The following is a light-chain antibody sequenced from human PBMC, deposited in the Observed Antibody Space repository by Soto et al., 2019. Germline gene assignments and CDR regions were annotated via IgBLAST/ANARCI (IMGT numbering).Light chain of an antibody. CDR2: EVS. Sequence: QSALTQPASVSGSPGQSITISCTGTSSDVGGYNYVSWYQQHPGKAPKLMIYEVSNRPSGVSNRFSGSKSGNTASLTISGLQAEDEADYYCSSDTGSSPDVFGTGTKVTVL. J-gene: IGLJ1*01. CDR3: SSDTGSSPDV. V-gene: IGLV2-14*01. CDR1: SSDVGGYNY.